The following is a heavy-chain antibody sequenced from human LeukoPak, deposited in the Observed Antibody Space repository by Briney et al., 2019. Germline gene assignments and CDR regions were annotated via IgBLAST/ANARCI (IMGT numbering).Heavy chain of an antibody. J-gene: IGHJ6*03. Sequence: ASVKVSCKASGYTFTGYYMHWVRQAPGQGLEWMGWINPNSGGTNYAQKFQGRVTMTRDTSIGTAYMELSRLRSDDTAVYYCARDRTTTIFGRNYMDVWGKGTTVTVSS. CDR1: GYTFTGYY. CDR2: INPNSGGT. CDR3: ARDRTTTIFGRNYMDV. V-gene: IGHV1-2*02. D-gene: IGHD3-3*01.